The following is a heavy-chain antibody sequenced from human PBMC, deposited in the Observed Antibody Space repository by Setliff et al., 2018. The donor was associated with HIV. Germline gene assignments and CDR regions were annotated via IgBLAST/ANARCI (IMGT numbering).Heavy chain of an antibody. Sequence: KTSETLSLTCTVSGGSISSGGYYWSWIRQPAGKGLEWIGRISASGTTNYNPSLKGRVTISVDTSKNQFSLKLSSVTAADTAMYFCARESPDGLDYWGQGTLVTVSS. J-gene: IGHJ4*02. D-gene: IGHD2-8*01. CDR2: ISASGTT. V-gene: IGHV4-61*02. CDR3: ARESPDGLDY. CDR1: GGSISSGGYY.